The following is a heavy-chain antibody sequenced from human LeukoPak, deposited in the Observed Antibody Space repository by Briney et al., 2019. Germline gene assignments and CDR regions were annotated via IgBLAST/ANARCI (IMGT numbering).Heavy chain of an antibody. CDR3: AKDPGYSYGYGIGAFDI. CDR2: ISGSGGST. V-gene: IGHV3-23*01. J-gene: IGHJ3*02. CDR1: GFTFSSYA. Sequence: GGSLRLSCAASGFTFSSYAMSWVRQAPGKGLEWVSAISGSGGSTYYADSVKGRFTISRDNSKNTLYLQMNSLRAEDTAVYYCAKDPGYSYGYGIGAFDIWGQGTMVTVSS. D-gene: IGHD5-18*01.